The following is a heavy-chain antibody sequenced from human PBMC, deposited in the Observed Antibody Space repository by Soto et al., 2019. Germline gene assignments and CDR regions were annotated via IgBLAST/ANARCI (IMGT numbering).Heavy chain of an antibody. Sequence: RLSCVASGFTFSNYAMHWVRQAPGKGLGWVAVISSDGSEKYYLDSVRDRFTISRDNSKNTLYLQMNNLRPEDTAMYYCANSWTTLTTGFDFWGQGALGTVSS. J-gene: IGHJ4*02. D-gene: IGHD4-17*01. V-gene: IGHV3-30*18. CDR3: ANSWTTLTTGFDF. CDR1: GFTFSNYA. CDR2: ISSDGSEK.